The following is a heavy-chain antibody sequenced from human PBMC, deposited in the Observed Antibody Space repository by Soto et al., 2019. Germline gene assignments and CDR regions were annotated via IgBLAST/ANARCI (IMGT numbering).Heavy chain of an antibody. CDR2: INPSGGST. J-gene: IGHJ6*02. CDR1: GYTFTSYY. Sequence: ASVKVSCKASGYTFTSYYMHWVRQAPGQGLEWMGIINPSGGSTSYAQKFQGRVTMTRDTSTSTVYMELSSLRSEDTAVYYCARDFHPSGSGSYVYYYGMDVWGQGTTVTVSS. V-gene: IGHV1-46*01. D-gene: IGHD3-10*01. CDR3: ARDFHPSGSGSYVYYYGMDV.